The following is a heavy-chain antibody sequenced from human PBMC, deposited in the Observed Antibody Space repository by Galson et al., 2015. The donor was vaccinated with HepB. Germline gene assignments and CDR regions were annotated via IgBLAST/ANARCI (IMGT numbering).Heavy chain of an antibody. CDR3: ARGSYCSGGNCYLDY. J-gene: IGHJ4*02. CDR1: GFTVSSNY. D-gene: IGHD2-15*01. V-gene: IGHV3-53*01. Sequence: SLRLSCAASGFTVSSNYMTWVRQAPGKGLEWVSVIYSGGDSYYADSVKGRFTISRDNSKNTLYLQTNTLRAEDTAVYYCARGSYCSGGNCYLDYWGQGALVTVSS. CDR2: IYSGGDS.